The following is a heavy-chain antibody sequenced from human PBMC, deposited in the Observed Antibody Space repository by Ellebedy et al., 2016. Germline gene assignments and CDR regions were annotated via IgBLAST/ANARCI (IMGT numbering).Heavy chain of an antibody. CDR2: MYSGGST. D-gene: IGHD1-26*01. CDR3: ARGWA. V-gene: IGHV3-53*01. Sequence: GESLKISCAASGFSVSSNYMTWVRQAPGKGLEWVSVMYSGGSTYYAESVKGRLTISRDNSKNTLYLQMNSLSAEDTAVYYCARGWAWGQGTLVTVSS. CDR1: GFSVSSNY. J-gene: IGHJ4*02.